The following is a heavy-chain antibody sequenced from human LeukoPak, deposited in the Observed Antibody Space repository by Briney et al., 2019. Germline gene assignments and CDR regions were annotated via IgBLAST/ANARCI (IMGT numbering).Heavy chain of an antibody. V-gene: IGHV1-46*01. CDR3: ARAPRRDHCTNNGVCYYFDY. J-gene: IGHJ4*02. D-gene: IGHD2-8*01. Sequence: ASVTVSCKASGYTFTSYYMHWVRQAPGQGLEWMGIINPSGGSTSYAQKFQGRVTMTRDTSTSTVYMELSSLRSEDTAVYYCARAPRRDHCTNNGVCYYFDYWGEGTLVTVSS. CDR1: GYTFTSYY. CDR2: INPSGGST.